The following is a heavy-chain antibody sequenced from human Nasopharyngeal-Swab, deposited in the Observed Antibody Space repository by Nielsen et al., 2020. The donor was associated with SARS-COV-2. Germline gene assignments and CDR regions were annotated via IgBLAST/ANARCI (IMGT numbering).Heavy chain of an antibody. Sequence: GGFLRLSCAASGFTFSSYGMHWVRQAPGKGLEWVAVISYDGSNKYYADSVKGRFTISRDNSKDTLYLQMNSLRAEDTAVYYCARDERGYSYGYPDYWGQGTLVTVSS. D-gene: IGHD5-18*01. J-gene: IGHJ4*02. CDR3: ARDERGYSYGYPDY. V-gene: IGHV3-30*03. CDR2: ISYDGSNK. CDR1: GFTFSSYG.